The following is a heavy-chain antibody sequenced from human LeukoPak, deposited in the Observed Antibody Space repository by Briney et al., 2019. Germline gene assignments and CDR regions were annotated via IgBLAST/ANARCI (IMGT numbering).Heavy chain of an antibody. CDR3: AHRPNRHSNGWNTGFFDY. CDR1: GFSLSTYGVG. D-gene: IGHD6-25*01. J-gene: IGHJ4*02. V-gene: IGHV2-5*02. CDR2: IYWDDDT. Sequence: ESGPTLVKPTQTLTLTCTFSGFSLSTYGVGVGWLRQPPGKALEWLAFIYWDDDTRYSPSLKNRLTATRDTSRNQVVLTMTNMDPVDTTTFYCAHRPNRHSNGWNTGFFDYWGQGTLVTVSS.